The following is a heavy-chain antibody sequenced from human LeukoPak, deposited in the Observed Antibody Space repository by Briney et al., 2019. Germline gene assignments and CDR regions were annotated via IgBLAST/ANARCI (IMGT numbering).Heavy chain of an antibody. J-gene: IGHJ4*02. D-gene: IGHD4-17*01. CDR1: GGSISSSSYD. V-gene: IGHV4-39*01. Sequence: SEILSLTCTVSGGSISSSSYDWGWIRQPPGKGLEWIGSIYYSVSTYYHPSLKSRVPISVDTSNHQLSLKLRSVPAADTAVYYCARHDRMTTVTRFDYWGQGTLVTVSS. CDR2: IYYSVST. CDR3: ARHDRMTTVTRFDY.